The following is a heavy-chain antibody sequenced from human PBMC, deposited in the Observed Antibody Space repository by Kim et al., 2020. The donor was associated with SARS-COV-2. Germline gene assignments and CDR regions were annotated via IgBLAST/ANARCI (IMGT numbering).Heavy chain of an antibody. D-gene: IGHD3-9*01. J-gene: IGHJ3*01. V-gene: IGHV5-51*01. Sequence: RYSLSLQGQATISVDKSINTAYLHWSSLKASVTAMYYCARQRGEYFDAFDVWGQGTMVTVSS. CDR3: ARQRGEYFDAFDV.